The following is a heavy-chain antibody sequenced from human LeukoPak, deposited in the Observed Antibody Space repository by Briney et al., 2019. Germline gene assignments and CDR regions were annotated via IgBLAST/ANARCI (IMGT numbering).Heavy chain of an antibody. V-gene: IGHV1-46*01. CDR2: INPSGGNT. CDR3: ARDSGSYMSGAFDI. CDR1: GYTFTSYY. D-gene: IGHD1-26*01. J-gene: IGHJ3*02. Sequence: ASVKVSCKASGYTFTSYYMHWVRQAPGQGLEWMGIINPSGGNTNYAQKLQGRVTMTTDTSTSTAYMELRSLRSDDTAVYYCARDSGSYMSGAFDIWGQGTMVTVSS.